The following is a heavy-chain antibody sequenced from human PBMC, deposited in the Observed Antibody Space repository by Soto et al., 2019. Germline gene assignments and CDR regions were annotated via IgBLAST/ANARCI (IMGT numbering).Heavy chain of an antibody. V-gene: IGHV1-2*04. CDR3: ARAAHGSGSYYVIPLHGKDV. CDR1: GYTFTGYY. Sequence: ASVKVSCKASGYTFTGYYMHWVRQAPGQGLEWMGWINPNSGGTNYAQKFQGWVTMTRDTSISTAYMELSRLRSDDTAVYYCARAAHGSGSYYVIPLHGKDVWRQGTTVTVSS. J-gene: IGHJ6*01. CDR2: INPNSGGT. D-gene: IGHD3-10*01.